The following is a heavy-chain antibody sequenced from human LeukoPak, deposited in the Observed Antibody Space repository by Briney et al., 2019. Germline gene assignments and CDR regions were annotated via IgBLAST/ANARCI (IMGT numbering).Heavy chain of an antibody. CDR3: ARGTRTDFWSGYYYYFDY. D-gene: IGHD3-3*01. J-gene: IGHJ4*02. Sequence: ASVKVSCKASGYTFTSYDINWVRQATGQGLEWMGWMNPNSGNTGYAQKFQGRVTITRNTSISTAYMELSSLRSEDTAVYYCARGTRTDFWSGYYYYFDYWGQGTLVTVSS. V-gene: IGHV1-8*03. CDR1: GYTFTSYD. CDR2: MNPNSGNT.